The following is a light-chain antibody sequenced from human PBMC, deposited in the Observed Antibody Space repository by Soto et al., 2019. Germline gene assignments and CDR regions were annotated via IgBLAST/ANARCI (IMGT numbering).Light chain of an antibody. CDR3: KQYYSTIA. Sequence: DGVMTQSPDSLAVSLDERSTIKCNSTQSLLYSSNNENYLAWYQQKPGQPPKLLISRASTRESGVPDRFSGSGSGKDFTLTISSLQAEDVAVYYCKQYYSTIAFGQGTRLEIK. CDR1: QSLLYSSNNENY. CDR2: RAS. V-gene: IGKV4-1*01. J-gene: IGKJ5*01.